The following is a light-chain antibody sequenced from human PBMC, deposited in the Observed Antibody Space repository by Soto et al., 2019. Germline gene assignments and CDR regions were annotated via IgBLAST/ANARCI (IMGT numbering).Light chain of an antibody. CDR1: QSISSY. Sequence: DIQMTQSPSSLSASVGDRVTITCRASQSISSYLNWYQQKPGKAPKLLIYAASSLPSGVPSRFSGSGSGTDFTLTISSLQPEDFATYYCQRSYSTPYTFGQGTKLEIK. CDR2: AAS. V-gene: IGKV1-39*01. J-gene: IGKJ2*01. CDR3: QRSYSTPYT.